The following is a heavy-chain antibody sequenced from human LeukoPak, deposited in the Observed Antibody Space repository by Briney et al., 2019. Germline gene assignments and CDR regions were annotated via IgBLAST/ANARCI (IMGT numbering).Heavy chain of an antibody. D-gene: IGHD2-2*01. CDR2: IWYDGSNK. Sequence: PGGSLRLSCAVSGFTFSSYGMHWVRQAPGKGLEWVAVIWYDGSNKYYADSVKGRFTISRDNSKNTLYLQMNSLRAEDTAVYYCARDGLVVVPAAPIYYYGMDVWGQGTTVTVSS. CDR1: GFTFSSYG. V-gene: IGHV3-33*01. CDR3: ARDGLVVVPAAPIYYYGMDV. J-gene: IGHJ6*02.